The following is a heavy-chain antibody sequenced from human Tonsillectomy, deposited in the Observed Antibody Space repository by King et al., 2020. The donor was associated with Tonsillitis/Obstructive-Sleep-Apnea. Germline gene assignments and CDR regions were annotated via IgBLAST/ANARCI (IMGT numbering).Heavy chain of an antibody. D-gene: IGHD6-13*01. CDR3: ATIKNVASAGLVDY. V-gene: IGHV4-4*02. Sequence: VQLQESGPGLVKPSGTLSLTCAVSGGPISSNNWWSLVRQSPGKGLEWLGENYHRGSTNNNPSLQSRVTISIDKSKNQFSLKLGSCTAADTAVYYWATIKNVASAGLVDYWGQGTLVTVSS. CDR1: GGPISSNNW. J-gene: IGHJ4*02. CDR2: NYHRGST.